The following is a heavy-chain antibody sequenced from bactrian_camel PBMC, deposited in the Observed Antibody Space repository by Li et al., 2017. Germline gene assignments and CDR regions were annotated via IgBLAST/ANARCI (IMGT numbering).Heavy chain of an antibody. CDR1: GFTFSSYA. V-gene: IGHV3S42*01. CDR2: INSDGGFT. D-gene: IGHD2*01. J-gene: IGHJ4*01. CDR3: ATVETPVGYYSGDYYVTQWEFNY. Sequence: VQLVESGGGLVQPGGSLRLSCAVSGFTFSSYAMSWVRQAPGKGLEWVSRINSDGGFTTYADSVKGRATISRDNAKNTLYLQLNSLKTEDAAMYYCATVETPVGYYSGDYYVTQWEFNYWGQGTQVTVS.